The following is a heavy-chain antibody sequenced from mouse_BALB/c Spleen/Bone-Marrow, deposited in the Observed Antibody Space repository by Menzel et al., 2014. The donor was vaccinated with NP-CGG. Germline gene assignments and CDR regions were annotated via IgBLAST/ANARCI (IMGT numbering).Heavy chain of an antibody. CDR2: ILPGSGST. V-gene: IGHV1-9*01. Sequence: QVQLKESGAELMKPGASVKISCKATGYTFSSYWMEWVKRRPGHGLEWIGEILPGSGSTNYNEKFKGEATFTADTSSNTAYMQLSSLTSEGSAVYYCARHYCGGSHFSYWGRGTLVTGSA. CDR1: GYTFSSYW. D-gene: IGHD1-1*01. J-gene: IGHJ3*01. CDR3: ARHYCGGSHFSY.